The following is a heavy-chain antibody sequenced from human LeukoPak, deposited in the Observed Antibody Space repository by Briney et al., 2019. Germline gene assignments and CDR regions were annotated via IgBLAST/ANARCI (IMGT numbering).Heavy chain of an antibody. D-gene: IGHD3-10*01. CDR2: ISGSSGYI. CDR3: AKAGRFGELFLFDY. V-gene: IGHV3-21*04. CDR1: GFTFSHYY. Sequence: GGSLRLSCAASGFTFSHYYMTWVRQAPGKGLEWVSSISGSSGYIFYADSVKGRFTISRDNAKNSLYLQMNSLRAEDTAVYYCAKAGRFGELFLFDYWGQGTLVTVSS. J-gene: IGHJ4*02.